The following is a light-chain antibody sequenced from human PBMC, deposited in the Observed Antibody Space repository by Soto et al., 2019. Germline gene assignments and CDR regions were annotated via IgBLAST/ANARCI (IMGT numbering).Light chain of an antibody. Sequence: EIVLTQSPGTLSLSPGERATLSCRASQSVSSGYLAWYQQKPGQPPRLLIYETSSRATGIPDRFSGSGSGTDFTLTISSLEPEDFAVYYCQQYGSSPPVTFGPGTRVDIK. CDR3: QQYGSSPPVT. CDR1: QSVSSGY. V-gene: IGKV3-20*01. CDR2: ETS. J-gene: IGKJ3*01.